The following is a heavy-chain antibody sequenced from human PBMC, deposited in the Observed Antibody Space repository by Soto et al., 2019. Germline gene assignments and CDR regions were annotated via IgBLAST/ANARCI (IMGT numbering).Heavy chain of an antibody. Sequence: LRLSCAASGFPFSSYAMSWVRQAPGKGLEWVSGIGGSGGGKFYADSVKGRFTVSRDNAENTLSLELNSLRVEDTAIYYCARRSWRGRADYWGQGILVTVSS. CDR3: ARRSWRGRADY. J-gene: IGHJ4*02. CDR1: GFPFSSYA. V-gene: IGHV3-23*01. D-gene: IGHD3-3*01. CDR2: IGGSGGGK.